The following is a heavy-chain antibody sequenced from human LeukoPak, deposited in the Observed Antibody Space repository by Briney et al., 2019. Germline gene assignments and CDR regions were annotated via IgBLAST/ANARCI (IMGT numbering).Heavy chain of an antibody. V-gene: IGHV3-7*05. Sequence: GGSLRLSCAASGFTFSGYWMSWVRQAPGKGLEWVANIKQDGSEKYYVDSVKGRFTISRDNAKNSLYLQMNSLRAEDTAVYYCARDLGIAKTSDAFDIWGQGTMVTVSS. CDR1: GFTFSGYW. CDR2: IKQDGSEK. D-gene: IGHD6-13*01. CDR3: ARDLGIAKTSDAFDI. J-gene: IGHJ3*02.